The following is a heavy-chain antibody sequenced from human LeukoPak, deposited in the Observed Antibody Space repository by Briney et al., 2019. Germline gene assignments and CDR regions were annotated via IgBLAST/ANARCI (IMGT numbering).Heavy chain of an antibody. CDR3: ARAGGYCSSTSCYGDYYYYYYMDV. J-gene: IGHJ6*03. V-gene: IGHV4-59*01. D-gene: IGHD2-2*01. CDR1: GGSISGYY. Sequence: SETLSLTCTVSGGSISGYYWSWIRQPPGKGLEWIGYIYYGGSTNYNPSLKSRVTISVDTSKNQFSLKLSSVTAADTAVYYCARAGGYCSSTSCYGDYYYYYYMDVWGKGTTVTVSS. CDR2: IYYGGST.